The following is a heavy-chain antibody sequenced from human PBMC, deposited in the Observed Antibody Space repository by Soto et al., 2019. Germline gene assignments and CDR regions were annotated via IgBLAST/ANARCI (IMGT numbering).Heavy chain of an antibody. V-gene: IGHV1-2*02. CDR1: GYTFSDYY. J-gene: IGHJ4*02. D-gene: IGHD4-17*01. CDR3: AREDYGGLSPRLDY. CDR2: INPNSGGT. Sequence: ASVKVSCKASGYTFSDYYIHWVRQAPGQGLEWMGWINPNSGGTKYAPKFQGGVTMTRDTSITTAYMELNSLRAEDTAVYYCAREDYGGLSPRLDYWGQGTQVTVSS.